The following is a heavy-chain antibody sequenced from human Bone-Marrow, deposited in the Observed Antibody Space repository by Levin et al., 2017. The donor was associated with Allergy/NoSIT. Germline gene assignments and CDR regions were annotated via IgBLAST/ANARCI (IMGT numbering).Heavy chain of an antibody. V-gene: IGHV4-34*01. Sequence: GSLRLSCAVYGGSFSGYYWSWIRQPPGKGLEWIGEINHSGSTNYNPSLKSRVTISVDTSKNQFSLKLSSVTAADTAVYYCARVRWLRGGLFDYWGQGTLVTVSS. CDR2: INHSGST. D-gene: IGHD5-12*01. CDR1: GGSFSGYY. J-gene: IGHJ4*02. CDR3: ARVRWLRGGLFDY.